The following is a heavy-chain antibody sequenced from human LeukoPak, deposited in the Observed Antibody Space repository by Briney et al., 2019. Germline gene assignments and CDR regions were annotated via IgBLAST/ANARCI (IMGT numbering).Heavy chain of an antibody. CDR1: GFTFSSYA. D-gene: IGHD1-26*01. V-gene: IGHV3-23*01. J-gene: IGHJ4*02. CDR2: ISGSGGST. CDR3: AKDTYSGSYRLDY. Sequence: GGSLRLSCAASGFTFSSYAMSWVRQAPGKGLEWVSVISGSGGSTYYADSVKGRFTISRDNSKNTLYLQMNSLRAEDTAVYYCAKDTYSGSYRLDYWGQGTLVTVSS.